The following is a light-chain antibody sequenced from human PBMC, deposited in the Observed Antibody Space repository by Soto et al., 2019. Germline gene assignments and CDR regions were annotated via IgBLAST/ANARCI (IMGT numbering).Light chain of an antibody. CDR1: SSDVGSYNL. Sequence: QSVLTQPASVSGSPGQSITISCTGTSSDVGSYNLVSWYQHHPGKAPKVMIYEGSKRPSGVSNRFSGSESGNTASLTISGLQAEDEADYYCCSYAGYSTFVVFGGGTKLTVL. V-gene: IGLV2-23*03. J-gene: IGLJ2*01. CDR2: EGS. CDR3: CSYAGYSTFVV.